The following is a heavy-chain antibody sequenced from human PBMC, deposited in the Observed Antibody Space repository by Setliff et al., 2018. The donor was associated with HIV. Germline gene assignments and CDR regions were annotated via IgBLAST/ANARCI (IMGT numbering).Heavy chain of an antibody. CDR2: IYHSGST. CDR1: TYSISSGYY. J-gene: IGHJ3*02. V-gene: IGHV4-38-2*01. CDR3: ARHGGITGTTDAFDI. Sequence: PSETLSLTCAVSTYSISSGYYWGWIRLPPGKGLEWIGSIYHSGSTYYNPSLKSRVTISVDTSKYQFSLKLSSVTAADTAVYYCARHGGITGTTDAFDIWGQGTMVTVSS. D-gene: IGHD1-7*01.